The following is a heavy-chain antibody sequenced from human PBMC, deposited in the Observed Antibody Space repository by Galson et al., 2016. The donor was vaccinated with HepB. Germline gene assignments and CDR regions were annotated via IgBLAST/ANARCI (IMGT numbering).Heavy chain of an antibody. J-gene: IGHJ4*02. D-gene: IGHD2-15*01. CDR1: GGTFSRYA. CDR2: IIPFVGTP. Sequence: SVKVSCKVYGGTFSRYAISWLRQAPGQGLEWMGGIIPFVGTPPYGQKFQGRVRIFADESTTTAYMELTGLGVDDTAVYYCAREGNCAGYRCFRFDYWGQGTLVTVSS. CDR3: AREGNCAGYRCFRFDY. V-gene: IGHV1-69*13.